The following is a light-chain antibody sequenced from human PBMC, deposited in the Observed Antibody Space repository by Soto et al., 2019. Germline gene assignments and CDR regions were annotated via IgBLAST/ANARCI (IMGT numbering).Light chain of an antibody. CDR3: QSYDSSLSPYV. V-gene: IGLV1-40*01. Sequence: QSVLTQPPSVSGAPGQRVTISCTGSSSNIGAGYDVHWYQQLPGTAPKLLIYANSNRPSGVPDRFSGSKSGTSASLDITGLQAEDEADYYCQSYDSSLSPYVFGTGTKVTVL. J-gene: IGLJ1*01. CDR2: ANS. CDR1: SSNIGAGYD.